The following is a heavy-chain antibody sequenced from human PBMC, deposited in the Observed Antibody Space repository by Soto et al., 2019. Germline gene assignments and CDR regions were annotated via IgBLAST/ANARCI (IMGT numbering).Heavy chain of an antibody. CDR3: ARGGRQQLIPTPISYKIDY. Sequence: SETLSLTCHVYGGSFSGYYWSWLRQPPGKGLEWIGEINHSGSTKYNPSLTSRVNISVDMYKKKFSLQRSSXHAAETAVYYFARGGRQQLIPTPISYKIDYWGQVTLVSVS. D-gene: IGHD6-13*01. J-gene: IGHJ4*02. CDR1: GGSFSGYY. V-gene: IGHV4-34*01. CDR2: INHSGST.